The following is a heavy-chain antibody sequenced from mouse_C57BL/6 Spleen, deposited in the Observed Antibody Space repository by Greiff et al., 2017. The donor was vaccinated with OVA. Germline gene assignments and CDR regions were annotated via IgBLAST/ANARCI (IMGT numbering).Heavy chain of an antibody. J-gene: IGHJ4*01. CDR2: IDPSDSYT. CDR1: GYTFTSYW. D-gene: IGHD3-2*02. CDR3: AIGDSSGYIYAMDY. Sequence: QVQLQQSGAELVMPGASVKLSCKASGYTFTSYWMHWVKQRPGQGLAWIGEIDPSDSYTNYNQKFKGKYTLNVDKSSSTAYMQLSSLTSEDSAVYYGAIGDSSGYIYAMDYWGQGTSVTVAS. V-gene: IGHV1-69*01.